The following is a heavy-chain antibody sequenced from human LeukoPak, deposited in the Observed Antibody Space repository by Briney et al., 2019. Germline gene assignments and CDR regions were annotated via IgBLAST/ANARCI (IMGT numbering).Heavy chain of an antibody. D-gene: IGHD3-9*01. CDR3: AKDRNGLRYFDLDN. V-gene: IGHV3-23*01. J-gene: IGHJ4*02. CDR2: ITGRGETK. Sequence: GGSLRLSCAASGFTFSNYGMNWVRLAPGKGLEWASGITGRGETKYYADSVKGRFTISRDNSKNTLYLQINSLRAEDTAVYYCAKDRNGLRYFDLDNWGQGTLVTVSS. CDR1: GFTFSNYG.